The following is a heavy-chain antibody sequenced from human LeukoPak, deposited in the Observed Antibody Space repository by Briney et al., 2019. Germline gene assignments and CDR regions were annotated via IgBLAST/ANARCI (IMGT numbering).Heavy chain of an antibody. CDR2: INPNSGGT. Sequence: GASVKVSCKASGYTFTGYYMHWVRQAPGQGLEWMGWINPNSGGTNYAQKFQGRVTMTRDTSISTAYMGLSRLRSDDTAVYYCALPRWYQLLHDFGVHNYGMDVWGQGTTVTVSS. J-gene: IGHJ6*02. D-gene: IGHD2-2*01. CDR3: ALPRWYQLLHDFGVHNYGMDV. V-gene: IGHV1-2*02. CDR1: GYTFTGYY.